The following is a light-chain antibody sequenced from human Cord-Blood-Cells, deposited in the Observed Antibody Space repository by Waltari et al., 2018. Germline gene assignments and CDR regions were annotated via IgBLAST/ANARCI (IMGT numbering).Light chain of an antibody. V-gene: IGKV1-13*02. CDR3: QQINSNPQT. CDR1: QGISSA. J-gene: IGKJ1*01. Sequence: IQLTQSPSSLSASVGDRVTITCRASQGISSALNWYQQKPGKAPKLLIYDASSLESGVPSRFSGSGSGTDFTLTISSLQPEDFATYYCQQINSNPQTFGQGTKVEIK. CDR2: DAS.